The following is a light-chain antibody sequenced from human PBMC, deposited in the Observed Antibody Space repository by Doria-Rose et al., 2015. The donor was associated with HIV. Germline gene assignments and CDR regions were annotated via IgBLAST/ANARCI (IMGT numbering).Light chain of an antibody. J-gene: IGKJ1*01. CDR1: QGIRDD. CDR3: LQDNNFPWT. CDR2: AAS. Sequence: TQSPSSLSASVGDRVTITCRASQGIRDDLGWYQQKPGEAPRLLIYAASKLQSGVPLRFSGSGSGTDFTLTISSLQPDDFATYYCLQDNNFPWTFGQGTKVEIK. V-gene: IGKV1-6*01.